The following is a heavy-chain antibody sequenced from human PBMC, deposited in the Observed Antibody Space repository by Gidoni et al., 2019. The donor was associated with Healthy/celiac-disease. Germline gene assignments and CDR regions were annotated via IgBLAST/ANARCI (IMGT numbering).Heavy chain of an antibody. Sequence: QVQLQESGPGLVKPSETLSLTCAVSGYSISSGYYWGWIRQPPGKGLEWIGSIYHSGSTYYNPSLKSRVTISVDTSKNQFSLKLSSVTAADTAVYYCAREFGDIVATINPWDYWGQGTLVTVSS. V-gene: IGHV4-38-2*02. CDR2: IYHSGST. D-gene: IGHD5-12*01. CDR3: AREFGDIVATINPWDY. CDR1: GYSISSGYY. J-gene: IGHJ4*02.